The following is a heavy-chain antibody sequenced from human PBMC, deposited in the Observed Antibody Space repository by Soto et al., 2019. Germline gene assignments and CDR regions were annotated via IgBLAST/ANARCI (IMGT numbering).Heavy chain of an antibody. CDR2: IYYSGST. CDR3: ARVWGYYFDY. CDR1: GGSISSYY. D-gene: IGHD3-10*01. J-gene: IGHJ4*02. Sequence: SETLSLTCAVSGGSISSYYWSCIRQPPGKGLEWIGYIYYSGSTNYNPSLKSRVTISVDTSKNQFSLKLSSVTAADTAVYYCARVWGYYFDYWGQGTLVTVSS. V-gene: IGHV4-59*01.